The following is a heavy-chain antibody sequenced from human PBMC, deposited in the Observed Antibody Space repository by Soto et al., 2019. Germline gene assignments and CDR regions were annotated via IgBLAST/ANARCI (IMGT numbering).Heavy chain of an antibody. CDR3: ARGSFHYDILTGYYSNWFDP. CDR1: GGSFSGYY. V-gene: IGHV4-34*01. D-gene: IGHD3-9*01. CDR2: INHSGST. Sequence: PSETLSLTCAVYGGSFSGYYWSWIRQPPGKGLEWIGEINHSGSTNYNPSPKSRVTISVDTSKNQFSLKLSSVTAADTAVYYCARGSFHYDILTGYYSNWFDPWGQGTLVTVSS. J-gene: IGHJ5*02.